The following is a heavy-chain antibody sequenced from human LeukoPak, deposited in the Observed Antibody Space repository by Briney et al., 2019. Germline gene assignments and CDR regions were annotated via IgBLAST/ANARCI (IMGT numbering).Heavy chain of an antibody. Sequence: GGSLRLSCAASGFTFGSARMTWVRQAPGKGLEWVGRIRSKTDGGTTDYAAPVKGRFTISRNDSKSKVYLQMSSLKDEDTAVYYCTNLRAYWGQGTLVTVSS. CDR1: GFTFGSAR. V-gene: IGHV3-15*01. J-gene: IGHJ4*02. CDR3: TNLRAY. CDR2: IRSKTDGGTT.